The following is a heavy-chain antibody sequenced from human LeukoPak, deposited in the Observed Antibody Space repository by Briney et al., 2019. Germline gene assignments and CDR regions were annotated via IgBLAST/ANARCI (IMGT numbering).Heavy chain of an antibody. V-gene: IGHV4-59*01. D-gene: IGHD2-15*01. CDR2: IYYSGST. CDR1: GGSISSYY. CDR3: ARVRCSGGSCYYDY. Sequence: SETLSLTCTVSGGSISSYYWSWIRQPPGKGLEWIGYIYYSGSTNYNPSLKSRVTISVDTSKNQFSLKLSSVTATDTAVYYCARVRCSGGSCYYDYWGQGTLVTVSS. J-gene: IGHJ4*02.